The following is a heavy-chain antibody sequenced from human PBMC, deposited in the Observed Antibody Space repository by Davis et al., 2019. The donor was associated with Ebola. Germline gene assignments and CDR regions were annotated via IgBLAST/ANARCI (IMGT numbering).Heavy chain of an antibody. CDR3: ARHCLGYSSSCFLDY. CDR2: IYYSGST. J-gene: IGHJ4*02. D-gene: IGHD6-13*01. Sequence: PGGSLRLSCTVSGGSISSYYWSWIRQPPGKGLEWIGYIYYSGSTNYNPSLKSRVTISVDTSKNQFSLKLSSVTAADTAVYYCARHCLGYSSSCFLDYWGQGTLVTVSS. V-gene: IGHV4-59*01. CDR1: GGSISSYY.